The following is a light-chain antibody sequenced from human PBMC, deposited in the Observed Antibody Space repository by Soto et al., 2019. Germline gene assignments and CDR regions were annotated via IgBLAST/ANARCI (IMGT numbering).Light chain of an antibody. J-gene: IGKJ4*01. V-gene: IGKV4-1*01. CDR2: WAS. CDR3: QQYYSLPLT. Sequence: DIVMTQSPDSLAVSLGERATINCRSSQSVLYSSDDKNYLAWYQQKPGQAPKLLIYWASTRQSGVPDRFSGSGSGTDFTLTISSLQAEDVAVYSCQQYYSLPLTFGGGTKVEIK. CDR1: QSVLYSSDDKNY.